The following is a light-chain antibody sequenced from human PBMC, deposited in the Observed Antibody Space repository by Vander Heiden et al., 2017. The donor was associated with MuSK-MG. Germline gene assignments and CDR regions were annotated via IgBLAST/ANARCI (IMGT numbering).Light chain of an antibody. CDR1: KLGDKY. J-gene: IGLJ2*01. CDR3: QAWDSSTVV. CDR2: QDS. V-gene: IGLV3-1*01. Sequence: SYELTQPPSVSVSPGQTASITCSGDKLGDKYACWYQQKPGQSPVLVIYQDSKRPSGIPERFSGSNSGKTATLTIGGTQARDEDDYYCQAWDSSTVVFGGGTKLTVL.